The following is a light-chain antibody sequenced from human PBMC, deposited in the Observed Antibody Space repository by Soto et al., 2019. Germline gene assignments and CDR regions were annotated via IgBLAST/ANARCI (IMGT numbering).Light chain of an antibody. J-gene: IGLJ1*01. CDR2: EVS. CDR3: SSYAGSDNYV. V-gene: IGLV2-8*01. CDR1: RSDVGGYSF. Sequence: QSVLTQPPSASGSPGQSVTISCTGTRSDVGGYSFVSWYQQYPGKAPKLMIYEVSKRPSGVPDRFSGSKSGNTASLTVSGLQAEDEADYYCSSYAGSDNYVFGTGTKVTVL.